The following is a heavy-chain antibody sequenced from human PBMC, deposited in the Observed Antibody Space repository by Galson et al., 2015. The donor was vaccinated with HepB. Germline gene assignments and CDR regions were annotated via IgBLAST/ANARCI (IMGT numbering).Heavy chain of an antibody. CDR3: ARQYDTRGYYPY. J-gene: IGHJ4*02. CDR1: GGTFSTYT. V-gene: IGHV1-69*13. CDR2: IIPIFGSA. Sequence: SVKVSYKASGGTFSTYTLSWVRQAPGQGLEWVGGIIPIFGSANYAQKFQDRVTITADESTSTTYMELRRLRSEDTAVYCCARQYDTRGYYPYWGQGTLVTVSS. D-gene: IGHD3-22*01.